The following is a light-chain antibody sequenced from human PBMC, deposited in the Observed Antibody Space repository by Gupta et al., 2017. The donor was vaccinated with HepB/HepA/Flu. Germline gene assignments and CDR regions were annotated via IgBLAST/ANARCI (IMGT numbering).Light chain of an antibody. Sequence: EIVMTQSPATLSVSPGERATLSCRVRPSTSSSYFAWYQQKPGQAPRLLIYGASTRATGIPARLSGSGSGTAFTLTISSRQSEDFAVYYFHQKNDCPPTVGRGTKVEIK. CDR2: GAS. CDR3: HQKNDCPPT. J-gene: IGKJ4*01. CDR1: PSTSSSY. V-gene: IGKV3-15*01.